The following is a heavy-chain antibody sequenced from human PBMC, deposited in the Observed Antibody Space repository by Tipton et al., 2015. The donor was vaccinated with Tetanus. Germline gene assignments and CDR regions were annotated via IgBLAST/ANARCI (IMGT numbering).Heavy chain of an antibody. Sequence: VQLVQSGAEVKQPGESLKISCKGSGYMFSSHWIGWVRQVPGKGLEWLGTIYPGDSYSTYSPSFEGQVTITADRSTTTAYLQWDRLKVSDTAIYYWARHGWATSHSWFAPWGQGPLVTVSS. D-gene: IGHD3-10*01. CDR2: IYPGDSYS. V-gene: IGHV5-51*01. CDR3: ARHGWATSHSWFAP. CDR1: GYMFSSHW. J-gene: IGHJ5*02.